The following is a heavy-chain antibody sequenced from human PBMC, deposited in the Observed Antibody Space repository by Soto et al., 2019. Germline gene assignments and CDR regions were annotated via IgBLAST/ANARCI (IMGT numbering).Heavy chain of an antibody. CDR3: ARTSPVAGGFDY. V-gene: IGHV4-59*01. J-gene: IGHJ4*02. Sequence: QVQLQESGPGLVKPSETLSLTCTVSGGSISNYYWSWIRQAPGKRLEWIGYIYYTTNYNPSLKSRVTISADTSKNQISRKLTSVTAADTAVYYCARTSPVAGGFDYWGQGTLVTVSS. D-gene: IGHD6-19*01. CDR2: IYYTT. CDR1: GGSISNYY.